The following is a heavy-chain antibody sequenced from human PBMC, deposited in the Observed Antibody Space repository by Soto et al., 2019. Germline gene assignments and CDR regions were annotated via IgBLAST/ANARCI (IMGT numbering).Heavy chain of an antibody. J-gene: IGHJ3*01. CDR3: AREDIVVAPVVIAVRAFDV. V-gene: IGHV1-2*02. CDR2: INPNSGDT. Sequence: GASVKVSCKASRYTFTGNYMHWGRQAPEQGLEWMGWINPNSGDTNYAQKFQGRFTMTRDTSISTAYMELSRLRSEDTAVYYCAREDIVVAPVVIAVRAFDVWGQGTMVTVSS. CDR1: RYTFTGNY. D-gene: IGHD2-2*02.